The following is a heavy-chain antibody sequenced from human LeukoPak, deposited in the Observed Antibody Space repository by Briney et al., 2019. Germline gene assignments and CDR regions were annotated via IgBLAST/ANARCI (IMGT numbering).Heavy chain of an antibody. CDR1: AGSSTSYS. J-gene: IGHJ4*02. CDR2: VYHSGTST. CDR3: AGAVKWLAFDD. D-gene: IGHD6-19*01. Sequence: XTLXLTCTVSAGSSTSYSWSWIRQPPGKGLEWIGTVYHSGTSTNYNPSLESRATILIDTSENQFSLRLTSVTAADTAVYYCAGAVKWLAFDDWVQGTMVTVSS. V-gene: IGHV4-59*08.